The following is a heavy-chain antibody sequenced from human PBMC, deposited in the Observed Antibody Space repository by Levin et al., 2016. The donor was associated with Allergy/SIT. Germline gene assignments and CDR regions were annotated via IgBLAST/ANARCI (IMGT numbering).Heavy chain of an antibody. J-gene: IGHJ5*02. CDR3: AREGEWAVADPILGFDP. Sequence: WVRQAPGQRLEWMGWINAGNGNTKYSQKFQGRVTITRDTSASTAYMELSSLRSEDTAVYYCAREGEWAVADPILGFDPWGQGTLVTVSS. CDR2: INAGNGNT. D-gene: IGHD6-19*01. V-gene: IGHV1-3*01.